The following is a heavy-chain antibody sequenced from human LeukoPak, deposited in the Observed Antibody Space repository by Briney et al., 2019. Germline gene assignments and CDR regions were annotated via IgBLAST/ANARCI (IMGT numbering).Heavy chain of an antibody. V-gene: IGHV1-69*01. CDR1: GGTFSNDA. CDR2: IISIFGTG. D-gene: IGHD6-19*01. J-gene: IGHJ3*02. CDR3: ARRHSSGWPIGQNAFDI. Sequence: SVKVSCKASGGTFSNDAINGVGQASAQGLDWTGVIISIFGTGKDAQKFQGRVTITEDESTSITYMELSSLRSEDRGVYYCARRHSSGWPIGQNAFDIWGQGTMVPVSS.